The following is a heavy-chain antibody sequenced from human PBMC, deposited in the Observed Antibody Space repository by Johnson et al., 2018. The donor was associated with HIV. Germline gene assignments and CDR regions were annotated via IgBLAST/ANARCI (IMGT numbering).Heavy chain of an antibody. CDR3: ARYSGAFDI. V-gene: IGHV3-30*04. CDR2: ISYDGSNQ. J-gene: IGHJ3*02. Sequence: VQLVESGGGVVQPGRSLRLSCAASGFTFSSYAMHWVRQAPGKGLEWVAVISYDGSNQYYADSVKGRFTISRDNSKNTVFLQMNSLRPEDTAMYYCARYSGAFDIWGQGTMVTVSS. D-gene: IGHD2-21*01. CDR1: GFTFSSYA.